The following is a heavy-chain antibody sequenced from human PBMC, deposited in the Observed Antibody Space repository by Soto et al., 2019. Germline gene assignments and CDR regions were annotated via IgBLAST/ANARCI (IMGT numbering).Heavy chain of an antibody. Sequence: QMQLVESGGGVVQPGTSLRVSCAASGFTFSHYGIHWVRQAPGKGLEWVAVASYDGGIKLYADSVRDRFAISRDNSKNTRYLQMNSLGPDDTAVYYCAKLPWGFNYYDRSEYRATDNDAFDIWGQGTMVTVAS. V-gene: IGHV3-30*18. J-gene: IGHJ3*02. D-gene: IGHD3-22*01. CDR1: GFTFSHYG. CDR3: AKLPWGFNYYDRSEYRATDNDAFDI. CDR2: ASYDGGIK.